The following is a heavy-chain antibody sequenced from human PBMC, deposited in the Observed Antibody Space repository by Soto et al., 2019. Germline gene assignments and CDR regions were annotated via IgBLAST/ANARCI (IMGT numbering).Heavy chain of an antibody. CDR2: INPNSGGT. J-gene: IGHJ2*01. D-gene: IGHD3-22*01. Sequence: ASVKVSCKASGYTFTGYYMHWVRQAPGQGLEWMGWINPNSGGTNYAQKFQGRVTMTRDTSINTAYMELSRLRSDDTAVYYCARDVSMIVVVTPRWYFDLWGRGTLVTVSS. CDR1: GYTFTGYY. V-gene: IGHV1-2*02. CDR3: ARDVSMIVVVTPRWYFDL.